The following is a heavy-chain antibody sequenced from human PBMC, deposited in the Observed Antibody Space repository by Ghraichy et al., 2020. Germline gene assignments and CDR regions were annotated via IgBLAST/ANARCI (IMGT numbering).Heavy chain of an antibody. V-gene: IGHV2-26*01. CDR3: ARINSHPALRWFDY. D-gene: IGHD4-23*01. CDR2: IFSNDEK. J-gene: IGHJ4*02. Sequence: SGPTLVKPTETLTLTCTVSGFSLSNARMGVSWIRQPPGKALEWLAHIFSNDEKSYSTSLKSRLTISKDTSKSQVVLTMTNMDPVDTATYYCARINSHPALRWFDYWGQGTLVTVSS. CDR1: GFSLSNARMG.